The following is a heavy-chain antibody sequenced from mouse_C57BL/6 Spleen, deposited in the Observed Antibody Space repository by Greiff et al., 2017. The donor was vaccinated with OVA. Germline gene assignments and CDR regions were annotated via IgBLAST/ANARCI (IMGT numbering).Heavy chain of an antibody. J-gene: IGHJ4*01. Sequence: VQLQQSGGGLVQPKGSLKLSCAASGFSFNTYAMNWVRQAPGKGLEWVARIRSKSNNYATYYADSVKDRFTISRDDSESMLYLQMNNLKTEDTAMYYCVRQGTCMDYWGQGTSVTVSS. V-gene: IGHV10-1*01. CDR3: VRQGTCMDY. CDR1: GFSFNTYA. CDR2: IRSKSNNYAT. D-gene: IGHD2-14*01.